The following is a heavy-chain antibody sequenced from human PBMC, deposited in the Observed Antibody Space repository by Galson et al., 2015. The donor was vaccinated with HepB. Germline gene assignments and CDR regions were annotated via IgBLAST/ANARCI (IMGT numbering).Heavy chain of an antibody. Sequence: SLRLSCAASGFTFNNYAMHWVRQAPGKGLEWVAVISDDGNNKYYADSVKGRFTISRDNSKNTLYLQMISLRGEDTAVYYCARGLLRTKCDYWGQGTLVTVSS. J-gene: IGHJ4*02. CDR3: ARGLLRTKCDY. CDR2: ISDDGNNK. CDR1: GFTFNNYA. V-gene: IGHV3-30-3*01. D-gene: IGHD1-26*01.